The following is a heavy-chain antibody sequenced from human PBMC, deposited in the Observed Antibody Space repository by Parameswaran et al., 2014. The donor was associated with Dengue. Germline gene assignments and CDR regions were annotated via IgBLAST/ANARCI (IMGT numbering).Heavy chain of an antibody. CDR2: ISGSGGST. D-gene: IGHD4/OR15-4a*01. V-gene: IGHV3-23*01. Sequence: PGKGLEWVSAISGSGGSTYYADSVKGRFTISRDNSKNTLYLQMNSLRAEDTAVYYCANPPTMDYYYMDVWGKGTTVTVSS. J-gene: IGHJ6*03. CDR3: ANPPTMDYYYMDV.